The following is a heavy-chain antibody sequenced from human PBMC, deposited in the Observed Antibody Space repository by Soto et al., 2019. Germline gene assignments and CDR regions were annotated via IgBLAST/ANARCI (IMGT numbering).Heavy chain of an antibody. Sequence: QVQLVQSGAEVKKPGSSVKVSCKASGGTFSSYAISWVRQAPGQGLEWMGGIIPIYGTANYAQQCQGRVTITADESTSTADMELSSLRSEDTAVYYCARGVNDHSYDSSEGHWYFDLWGRGTLVTVSS. CDR2: IIPIYGTA. CDR1: GGTFSSYA. D-gene: IGHD3-22*01. V-gene: IGHV1-69*12. CDR3: ARGVNDHSYDSSEGHWYFDL. J-gene: IGHJ2*01.